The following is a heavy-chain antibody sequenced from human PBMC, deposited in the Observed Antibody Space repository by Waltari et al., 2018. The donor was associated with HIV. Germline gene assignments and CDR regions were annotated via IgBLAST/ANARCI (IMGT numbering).Heavy chain of an antibody. CDR3: ARAAYGDFLYSWIDP. CDR1: GYNFKNYG. J-gene: IGHJ5*02. V-gene: IGHV1-18*01. D-gene: IGHD4-17*01. CDR2: ISGSNGDT. Sequence: QIQVVQSGGEVKKPGASVKASCKTSGYNFKNYGITWVRQAPGQGLEWMGRISGSNGDTMYAQKFQGRVIMTIDTSTNSGYLELQSLTSDDTADYYCARAAYGDFLYSWIDPWGQGTPVIVSS.